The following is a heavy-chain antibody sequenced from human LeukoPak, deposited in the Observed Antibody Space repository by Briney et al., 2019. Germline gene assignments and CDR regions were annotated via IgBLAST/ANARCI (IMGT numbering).Heavy chain of an antibody. CDR2: IYTSGST. CDR3: ARGHYYYDSSGYYP. D-gene: IGHD3-22*01. J-gene: IGHJ5*02. V-gene: IGHV4-61*02. CDR1: GGSISSGSYY. Sequence: SETLSLTCTVSGGSISSGSYYWSWIRQPAGKGLEWIERIYTSGSTNYNPSLKSRVTISVDTSKNQFSLKLSSVTAADTAVYYCARGHYYYDSSGYYPWGQGTLVTVSS.